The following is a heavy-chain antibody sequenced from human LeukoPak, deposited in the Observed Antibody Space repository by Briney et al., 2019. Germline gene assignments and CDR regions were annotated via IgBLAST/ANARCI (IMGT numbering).Heavy chain of an antibody. CDR1: GFTFTAYH. D-gene: IGHD3-22*01. J-gene: IGHJ4*02. CDR2: INPNSGGT. Sequence: ASVKVSFKASGFTFTAYHMHWVRQAPGQGLEWMGWINPNSGGTNYAQKFQGRVTMTRDTSISTAYMELSGLRSDDTAVYYCARVTGYMIEDYFDYWGQGTLVTVSS. CDR3: ARVTGYMIEDYFDY. V-gene: IGHV1-2*02.